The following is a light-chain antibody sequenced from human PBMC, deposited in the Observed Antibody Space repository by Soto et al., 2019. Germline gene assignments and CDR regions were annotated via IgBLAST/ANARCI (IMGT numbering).Light chain of an antibody. Sequence: DIQITQSPSTLSASVGDRVTITCRASQSISNWLAWYQQKPGKAPKLLIYDASILESGVPSRFSGSGSGTEFTLTINSLQPDDFATYYCQQCNSYSLTFGQGTKVDIK. CDR3: QQCNSYSLT. CDR1: QSISNW. CDR2: DAS. V-gene: IGKV1-5*01. J-gene: IGKJ1*01.